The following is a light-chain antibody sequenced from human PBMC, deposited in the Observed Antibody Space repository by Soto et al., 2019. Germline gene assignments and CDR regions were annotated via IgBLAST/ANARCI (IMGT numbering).Light chain of an antibody. CDR3: RQRSSWPPIT. Sequence: EIVLTQSPATLSLSPGERATLSCRASQSVSSYLDWYQQKPGQAPRLLIYDASNRATGIPARFSGSGSGTDFTLTISSLEPEDFAVYYCRQRSSWPPITFGQGTRVEIK. J-gene: IGKJ5*01. V-gene: IGKV3-11*01. CDR1: QSVSSY. CDR2: DAS.